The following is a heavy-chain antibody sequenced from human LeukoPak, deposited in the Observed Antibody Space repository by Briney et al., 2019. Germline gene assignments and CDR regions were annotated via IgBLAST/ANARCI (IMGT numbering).Heavy chain of an antibody. Sequence: GGSLRLSCAASGFTFSTYSMNWVRQAPGKGLEWVSYISTGSSTTYYADSVKGRFTISRDNAENSLYLQMNSLRDEDTAVYYCARVAAGYSVNYFDYWGQGTLVTVSS. V-gene: IGHV3-48*02. CDR2: ISTGSSTT. J-gene: IGHJ4*02. CDR3: ARVAAGYSVNYFDY. D-gene: IGHD4-23*01. CDR1: GFTFSTYS.